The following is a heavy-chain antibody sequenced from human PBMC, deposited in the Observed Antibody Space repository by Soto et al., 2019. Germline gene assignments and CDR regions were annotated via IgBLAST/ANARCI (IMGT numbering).Heavy chain of an antibody. CDR1: GGTFSSYA. D-gene: IGHD5-18*01. CDR3: GTRGYSYRTHYYYGMDV. J-gene: IGHJ6*02. CDR2: IIPIFGTA. Sequence: ASVKVSCKASGGTFSSYAISWVRQAPGQGLEWMGGIIPIFGTANYAQKFQGRVTITADESTSTAYMELSSLRSEDTAVYYCGTRGYSYRTHYYYGMDVWGHGTTVTVSS. V-gene: IGHV1-69*13.